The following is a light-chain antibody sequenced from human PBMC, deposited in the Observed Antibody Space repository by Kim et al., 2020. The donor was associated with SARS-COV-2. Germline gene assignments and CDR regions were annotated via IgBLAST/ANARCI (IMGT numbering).Light chain of an antibody. J-gene: IGLJ2*01. CDR2: DVS. Sequence: GQPLTISCTGTSSDVGGYTYVSWYQQHPGKAPKLMIYDVSNRPSGVSNRFSGSKSGNTASLTISGLQAEDEADYHCSSYTSSSTVVFGGGTQLTVL. V-gene: IGLV2-14*03. CDR1: SSDVGGYTY. CDR3: SSYTSSSTVV.